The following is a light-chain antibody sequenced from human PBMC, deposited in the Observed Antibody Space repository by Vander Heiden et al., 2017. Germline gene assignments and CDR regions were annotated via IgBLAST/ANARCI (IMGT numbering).Light chain of an antibody. Sequence: EIVMTQSPATLSVSPGGRATLSCRASQSVSSNLAWYQQRPGQAPRYLIYSASTRATGIPARFSGSGSGTEFTLTISSLQSEDFAVYYWQQYHNWPRTFGQGTKVEIK. V-gene: IGKV3-15*01. CDR2: SAS. CDR3: QQYHNWPRT. J-gene: IGKJ1*01. CDR1: QSVSSN.